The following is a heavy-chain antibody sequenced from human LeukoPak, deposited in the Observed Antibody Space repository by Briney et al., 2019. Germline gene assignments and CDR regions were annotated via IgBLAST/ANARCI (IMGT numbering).Heavy chain of an antibody. Sequence: GGSLRLSCAASGFTFSSYGMHWVRQAPGKGLEWVAFIRYDGSNKYYADSVKGRFTISRDNSKNTLYLQMNSLRAEDTAVYYCAKDGPLGYCSSTSCYNGFDPWGQGTLVTVSS. V-gene: IGHV3-30*02. CDR2: IRYDGSNK. CDR3: AKDGPLGYCSSTSCYNGFDP. D-gene: IGHD2-2*01. CDR1: GFTFSSYG. J-gene: IGHJ5*02.